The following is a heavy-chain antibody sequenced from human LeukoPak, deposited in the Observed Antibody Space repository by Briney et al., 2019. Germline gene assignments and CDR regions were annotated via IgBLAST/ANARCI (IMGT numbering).Heavy chain of an antibody. CDR1: GFTFSNYW. V-gene: IGHV3-7*01. CDR3: ARTPYCTNGVCYKDAFDI. J-gene: IGHJ3*02. Sequence: GGSLRLSCAASGFTFSNYWMSWVRQAPGKGLEWVANIKQDGSEKYYVDSVKGRFTISRDNAKNSLYLQMNSLRAEDTAVYYCARTPYCTNGVCYKDAFDIWGQGTMVTVSS. CDR2: IKQDGSEK. D-gene: IGHD2-8*01.